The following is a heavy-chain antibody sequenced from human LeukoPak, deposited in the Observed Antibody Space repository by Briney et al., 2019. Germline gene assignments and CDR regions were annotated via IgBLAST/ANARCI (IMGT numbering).Heavy chain of an antibody. J-gene: IGHJ4*02. CDR3: AKRGYSYGRPLY. CDR2: ISGSGGST. D-gene: IGHD5-18*01. CDR1: GFTFSSYA. Sequence: GGSLRLSCAASGFTFSSYAMSWVRQAPGKGLEWVSAISGSGGSTYYADSVKGRFTISRDNSKNTLYLQMDSLRAEDTAVYYCAKRGYSYGRPLYWGQGTLVTVSS. V-gene: IGHV3-23*01.